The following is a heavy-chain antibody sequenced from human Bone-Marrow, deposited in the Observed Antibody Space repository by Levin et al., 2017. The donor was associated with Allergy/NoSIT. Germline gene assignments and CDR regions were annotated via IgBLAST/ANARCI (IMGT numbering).Heavy chain of an antibody. CDR1: GASVTSGSFY. J-gene: IGHJ5*02. Sequence: SETLSLTCSVSGASVTSGSFYLSWIRQSPGTGLEWIGYSDHTGRTNSNPSLKSRVTMSADTSQNEFSLRVHSVTVADTAVYFCARFYTSGWNYFDPWGQGTLVTVSS. V-gene: IGHV4-61*01. CDR3: ARFYTSGWNYFDP. D-gene: IGHD3-22*01. CDR2: SDHTGRT.